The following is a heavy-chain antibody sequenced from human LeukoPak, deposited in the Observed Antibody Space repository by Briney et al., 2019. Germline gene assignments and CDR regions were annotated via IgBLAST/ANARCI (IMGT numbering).Heavy chain of an antibody. V-gene: IGHV4-4*07. CDR3: ARDLGGYSYYYMDV. Sequence: SGTLSLTCTVSGGSLSSYYLDWIRQPAGKGLEWIGRIYTSGGTNYNPSLKSRVTISVDKSRKQFSLQLSSVTAAGTAVYYCARDLGGYSYYYMDVWGKGTTVTVSS. CDR1: GGSLSSYY. D-gene: IGHD3-16*01. J-gene: IGHJ6*03. CDR2: IYTSGGT.